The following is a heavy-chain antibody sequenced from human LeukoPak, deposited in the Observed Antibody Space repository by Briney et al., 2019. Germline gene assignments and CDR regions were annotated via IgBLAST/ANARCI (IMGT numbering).Heavy chain of an antibody. D-gene: IGHD4-17*01. CDR2: IFYIGST. V-gene: IGHV4-39*01. CDR1: GGSISSSSYC. Sequence: SETLSLTCTVSGGSISSSSYCGGWIRQPPGKGLEWIGSIFYIGSTYYNPSLRSRVTISVDTSKNQFSLKLSSVTAADTAVYYCARGPFYGDYVDYWGQGTLVTVSS. J-gene: IGHJ4*02. CDR3: ARGPFYGDYVDY.